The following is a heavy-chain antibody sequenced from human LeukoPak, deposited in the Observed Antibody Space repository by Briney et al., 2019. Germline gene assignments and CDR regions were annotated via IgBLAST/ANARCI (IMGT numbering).Heavy chain of an antibody. CDR3: ARSYGSGSYYLDY. CDR2: ISSSSSYI. D-gene: IGHD3-10*01. Sequence: PGGSLRLSCAASGFTFSHYTMSWVRQAPGKGLEWVSSISSSSSYIYYADSVKGRFTISRDNAKNSLYLQMNSLRAEDTAVYYCARSYGSGSYYLDYWGQGTLVTVSS. J-gene: IGHJ4*02. V-gene: IGHV3-21*01. CDR1: GFTFSHYT.